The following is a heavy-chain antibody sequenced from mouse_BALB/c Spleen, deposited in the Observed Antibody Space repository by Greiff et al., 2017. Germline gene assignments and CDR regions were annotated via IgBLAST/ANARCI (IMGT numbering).Heavy chain of an antibody. CDR3: ARENYRYDGYFDY. Sequence: EVKLVESGGGLVQPGGSLKLSCAASGFTFSSYGMSWVRQTPDKRLELVATINSNGGSTYYPDSVKGRFTISRDNAKNTLYLQMSSLKSEDTAMYYCARENYRYDGYFDYWGQGTTLTVSS. J-gene: IGHJ2*01. V-gene: IGHV5-6-3*01. D-gene: IGHD2-14*01. CDR1: GFTFSSYG. CDR2: INSNGGST.